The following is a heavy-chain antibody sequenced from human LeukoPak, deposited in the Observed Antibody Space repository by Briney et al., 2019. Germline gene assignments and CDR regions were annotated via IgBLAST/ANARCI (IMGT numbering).Heavy chain of an antibody. CDR3: ARRPLTAMVGFDY. D-gene: IGHD5-18*01. J-gene: IGHJ4*02. Sequence: SGPTLANPTQTLTLTCHFSVFSLRASGVGVGWIRQPPGKALEWLELIFWNDDKRYNPSLKSRLTITKDTSKNQVVLTMTNRDPVDTATYYCARRPLTAMVGFDYWGQGTLVTVSS. CDR2: IFWNDDK. V-gene: IGHV2-5*01. CDR1: VFSLRASGVG.